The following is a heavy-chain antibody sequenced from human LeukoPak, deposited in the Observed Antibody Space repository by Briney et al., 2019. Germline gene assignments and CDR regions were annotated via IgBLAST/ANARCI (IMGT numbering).Heavy chain of an antibody. J-gene: IGHJ4*02. CDR1: GFTFSNYG. CDR3: AKLGVPAAKKYYFDY. CDR2: ISGTGAST. D-gene: IGHD2-2*01. Sequence: GGTLRLSCAASGFTFSNYGLSWVRQAPEKGLEWVSTISGTGASTYYADSVKGRFTISRDSSKTTLYLQMNSPRVEDTAVYYCAKLGVPAAKKYYFDYWGQGTLVTVSS. V-gene: IGHV3-23*01.